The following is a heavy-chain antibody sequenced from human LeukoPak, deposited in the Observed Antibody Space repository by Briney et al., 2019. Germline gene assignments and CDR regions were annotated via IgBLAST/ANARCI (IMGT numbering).Heavy chain of an antibody. D-gene: IGHD2-21*02. V-gene: IGHV1-2*02. CDR1: GYTFTGYY. J-gene: IGHJ3*02. Sequence: GASVKVSCKASGYTFTGYYIHWVRQAPGQGLEWMGWINPNSGGTNYAPKFQGRDTMTRDTSISTAYMELSRLTFDDTTIYYCATTLHIVVVTWHAFDIWGQGTMVTVSS. CDR3: ATTLHIVVVTWHAFDI. CDR2: INPNSGGT.